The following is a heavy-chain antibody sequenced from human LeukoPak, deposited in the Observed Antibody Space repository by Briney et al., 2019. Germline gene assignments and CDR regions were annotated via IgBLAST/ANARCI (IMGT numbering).Heavy chain of an antibody. CDR3: ARGGSFTPDY. V-gene: IGHV3-48*02. D-gene: IGHD6-19*01. Sequence: GGSLRLSCAASGFTFSSYNMNWVRQAPGKGLEWVSYISTSSNTIYYADSVKGRFTISRDNAKNSLYLQMNSLTDEDTAVYYCARGGSFTPDYWGQGALVTISS. J-gene: IGHJ4*02. CDR1: GFTFSSYN. CDR2: ISTSSNTI.